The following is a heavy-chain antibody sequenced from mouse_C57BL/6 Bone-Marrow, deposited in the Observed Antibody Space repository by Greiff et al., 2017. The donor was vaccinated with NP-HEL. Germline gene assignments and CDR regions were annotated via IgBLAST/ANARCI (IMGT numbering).Heavy chain of an antibody. V-gene: IGHV1-55*01. Sequence: QVQLQQPGAELVKPGASVKMSCKASGYTFTSYWITWVKQRPGQGLEWIGDIYPGSGSTNYNEKFKSKATLTVDTSSSTAYMQLSSLTSEDSAVYYSERSLTTVVADWYFDVWGTGTTVTVSS. CDR1: GYTFTSYW. CDR2: IYPGSGST. CDR3: ERSLTTVVADWYFDV. J-gene: IGHJ1*03. D-gene: IGHD1-1*01.